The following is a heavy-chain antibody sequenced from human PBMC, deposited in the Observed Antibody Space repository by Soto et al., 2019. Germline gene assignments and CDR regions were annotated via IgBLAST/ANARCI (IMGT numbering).Heavy chain of an antibody. Sequence: QVQLVQSGAEVKKPGASVKVSCKASGYSFTDYGFTWVRQAPGQGLEWMGWVNTYKGNTNYAQKFQGRVTMPKDTSTSTAYMELRGLRSDDTALDYCARERGNYMYFDYWCQGNLVTVS. D-gene: IGHD1-7*01. J-gene: IGHJ4*02. V-gene: IGHV1-18*01. CDR2: VNTYKGNT. CDR1: GYSFTDYG. CDR3: ARERGNYMYFDY.